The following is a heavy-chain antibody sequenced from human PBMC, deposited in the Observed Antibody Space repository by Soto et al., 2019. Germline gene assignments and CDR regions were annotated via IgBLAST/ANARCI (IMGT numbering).Heavy chain of an antibody. V-gene: IGHV3-64*01. CDR3: ARRARPDFYYMDV. CDR2: ISSNGFGT. CDR1: GFTLSGYA. Sequence: EVQLAESGGGLAQPGGSLRLSCAASGFTLSGYAMAWVRQAPGKGLEYVLGISSNGFGTYYANSVQGRFTISRDNSKNTVYLQMGSLRPEDMAVYYCARRARPDFYYMDVWGKGTTVTGSS. D-gene: IGHD6-6*01. J-gene: IGHJ6*03.